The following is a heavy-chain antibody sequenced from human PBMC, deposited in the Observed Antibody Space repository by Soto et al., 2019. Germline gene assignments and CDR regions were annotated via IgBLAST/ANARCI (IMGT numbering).Heavy chain of an antibody. CDR2: SYSSGST. CDR1: GGAISFYN. J-gene: IGHJ3*02. D-gene: IGHD6-13*01. CDR3: ARGDSTTHGDSFDI. V-gene: IGHV4-59*01. Sequence: SETLSLTCTVSGGAISFYNWNWIRQSPGKGLEWIGYSYSSGSTNYNPSLKSRVTTSVDTPKNQFSLQLTYVTAADTAVYYCARGDSTTHGDSFDIWGQGAMFTVSS.